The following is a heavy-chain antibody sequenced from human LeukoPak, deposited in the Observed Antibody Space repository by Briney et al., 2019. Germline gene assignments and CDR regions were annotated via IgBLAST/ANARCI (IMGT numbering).Heavy chain of an antibody. CDR3: ARNSGLADC. CDR1: GYTFTNYD. J-gene: IGHJ4*02. D-gene: IGHD5-12*01. Sequence: ASVKVSCKASGYTFTNYDISWVRQATGQGLEWMGWMNPNSGNTGYAEKFQGRVTMTRDTSISTAYMELSSLRPDDTAVYYCARNSGLADCWGQGTLVTVSS. V-gene: IGHV1-8*01. CDR2: MNPNSGNT.